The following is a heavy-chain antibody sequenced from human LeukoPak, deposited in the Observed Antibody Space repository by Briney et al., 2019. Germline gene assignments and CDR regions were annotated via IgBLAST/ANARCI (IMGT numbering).Heavy chain of an antibody. V-gene: IGHV4-59*01. CDR2: IYYSGST. Sequence: KPSETLSLTCTVSGGSISSYYWSWIRQPPGKGLEWIGYIYYSGSTNYNPSLKSRVTISIDTSKNQFSLKLSSVTAADTAVYYCARTPSSWSPYYFDYWGQGTLVTVSS. J-gene: IGHJ4*02. D-gene: IGHD6-13*01. CDR1: GGSISSYY. CDR3: ARTPSSWSPYYFDY.